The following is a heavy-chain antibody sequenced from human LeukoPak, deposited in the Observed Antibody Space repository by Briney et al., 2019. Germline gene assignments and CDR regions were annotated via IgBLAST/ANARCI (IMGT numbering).Heavy chain of an antibody. V-gene: IGHV4-59*08. CDR1: GGSISSYY. CDR3: VRHGTQKYVADY. D-gene: IGHD1-1*01. CDR2: VSYSGST. J-gene: IGHJ4*02. Sequence: SETLSLTCTVSGGSISSYYWSWIRQPPGKGLEWIGYVSYSGSTNYNPSLKSRVTISVDTSKNQFSLKLSSVTAPDTAVYYCVRHGTQKYVADYWGRGTLVTVFS.